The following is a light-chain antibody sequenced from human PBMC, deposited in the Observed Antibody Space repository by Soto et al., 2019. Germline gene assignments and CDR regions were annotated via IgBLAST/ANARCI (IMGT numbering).Light chain of an antibody. J-gene: IGKJ1*01. V-gene: IGKV3-15*01. CDR2: GAS. CDR3: QHYNNWPPWT. Sequence: EIVMTQSPATLSVSPGERATLSCRASQSVSSNLAWYQQQPGQAPRLLIYGASTRATGIPARFSGSGSGTEFTLTISSPQSEDFAVYYCQHYNNWPPWTFGQGTKVEIK. CDR1: QSVSSN.